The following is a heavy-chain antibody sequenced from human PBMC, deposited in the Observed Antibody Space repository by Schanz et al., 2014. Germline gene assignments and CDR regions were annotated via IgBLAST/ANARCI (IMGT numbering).Heavy chain of an antibody. CDR2: ISTYNCHT. V-gene: IGHV1-18*04. CDR1: GYMFDTYG. J-gene: IGHJ5*02. D-gene: IGHD3-3*01. Sequence: QVRLVQSGAEAREPGASVKVSCKATGYMFDTYGFAWVRQAPGQGLEWMGWISTYNCHTRYGQKFQDRLSLTTDTDTATAHVELRSLRTDDTAVYYCARESVSRTRLFDPWGQGTLVTVSS. CDR3: ARESVSRTRLFDP.